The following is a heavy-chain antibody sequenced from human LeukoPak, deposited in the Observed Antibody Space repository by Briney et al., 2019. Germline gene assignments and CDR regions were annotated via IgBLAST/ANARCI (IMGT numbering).Heavy chain of an antibody. J-gene: IGHJ4*02. V-gene: IGHV3-30-3*01. Sequence: PGGSLRLSCTASGFAFSNYAIHWVRQAPGKGLEWVAVISDDGNDAYYAGSVEGRFNISRDNFKSTVFLQMNSLRPEDTALYYCGPIDSWGQGTLVTVSS. CDR3: GPIDS. CDR1: GFAFSNYA. CDR2: ISDDGNDA.